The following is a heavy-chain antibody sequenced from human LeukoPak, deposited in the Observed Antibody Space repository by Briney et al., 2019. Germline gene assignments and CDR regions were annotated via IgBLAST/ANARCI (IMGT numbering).Heavy chain of an antibody. D-gene: IGHD2-21*02. Sequence: SVKVSCKASVDTFSTYAISWMRQAPGQGLEWMGRIIPIFGKANYPQKFQGRVTITADKITGTAYMELSSLRSEDTAVYYCARDGVNCGGDCYSDYWGQGTLVAVSS. CDR2: IIPIFGKA. J-gene: IGHJ4*02. CDR3: ARDGVNCGGDCYSDY. V-gene: IGHV1-69*04. CDR1: VDTFSTYA.